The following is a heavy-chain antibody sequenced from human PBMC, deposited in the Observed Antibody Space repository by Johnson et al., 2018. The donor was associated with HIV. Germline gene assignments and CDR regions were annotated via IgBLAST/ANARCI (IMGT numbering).Heavy chain of an antibody. CDR3: ASALCTWGAFDI. Sequence: EQLVESGGGLIQPGGSLRLTCAASGFTVSSNYMSWVRQAPGKGLEWVSGINWNGGSTGYGDSVKGRFTISRDNSKNTLYLQMNSLRAEDTAVYYCASALCTWGAFDIWGQGTMVTVSS. D-gene: IGHD2-8*01. V-gene: IGHV3-66*02. J-gene: IGHJ3*02. CDR2: INWNGGST. CDR1: GFTVSSNY.